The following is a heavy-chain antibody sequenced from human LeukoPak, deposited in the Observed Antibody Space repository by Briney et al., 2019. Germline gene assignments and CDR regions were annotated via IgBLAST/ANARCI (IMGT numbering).Heavy chain of an antibody. CDR1: GFSLSTSGVG. CDR3: ARSPTKNYYFDY. D-gene: IGHD2-8*01. CDR2: IYWNDDK. Sequence: ESGPTLVKPTQTLTLTSTFSGFSLSTSGVGVGWIRQPPGKALEWLALIYWNDDKRYSPSLKGRLTITKDTSKNQVVLTMTNMDPVDTATYYCARSPTKNYYFDYWGQGTLVTVSS. J-gene: IGHJ4*02. V-gene: IGHV2-5*01.